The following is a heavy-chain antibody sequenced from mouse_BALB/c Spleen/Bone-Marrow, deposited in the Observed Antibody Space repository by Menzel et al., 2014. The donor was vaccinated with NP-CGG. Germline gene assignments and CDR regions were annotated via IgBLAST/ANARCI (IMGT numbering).Heavy chain of an antibody. Sequence: EVHLVESGGGLVQPGGSLKLSCAASGFTFSSYGMSWVRPTPDKRLELVATINSNGGSTYYPDSVKGRFTISRDNARNTLYLQMSSLKSEDTAMYYCARDYYGSSDDWGQGTTLTGSS. CDR2: INSNGGST. V-gene: IGHV5-6-3*01. CDR3: ARDYYGSSDD. CDR1: GFTFSSYG. D-gene: IGHD1-1*01. J-gene: IGHJ2*01.